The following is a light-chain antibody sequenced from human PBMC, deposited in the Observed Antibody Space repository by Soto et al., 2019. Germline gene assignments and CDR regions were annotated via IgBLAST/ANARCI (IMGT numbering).Light chain of an antibody. J-gene: IGKJ1*01. CDR1: QSVSSSN. CDR3: QQYGSSKCT. Sequence: EIVMTQSPATLSVSPGERATLSCRASQSVSSSNLAWYQQKPGQAPRLLIYGASSRATGIPDRFSGSGSGTDFTLTISRLEPEDFAVYYCQQYGSSKCTFGQGTKVDIK. V-gene: IGKV3-20*01. CDR2: GAS.